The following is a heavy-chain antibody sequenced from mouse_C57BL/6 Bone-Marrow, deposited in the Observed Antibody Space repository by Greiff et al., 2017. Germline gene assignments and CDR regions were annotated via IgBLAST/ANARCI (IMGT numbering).Heavy chain of an antibody. CDR3: AREGTVVAFDY. J-gene: IGHJ2*01. CDR2: IDPSDGNT. V-gene: IGHV1-69*01. D-gene: IGHD1-1*01. CDR1: GYTFTSYW. Sequence: QVQLQQSGAELVMPGASVKLSCKASGYTFTSYWMHWVKQRPGQGLEWIGEIDPSDGNTNYNQKFKGKSTLTVDKSSSTAYMQLSSLTSEDSAVYYCAREGTVVAFDYWGEGTTLTVSS.